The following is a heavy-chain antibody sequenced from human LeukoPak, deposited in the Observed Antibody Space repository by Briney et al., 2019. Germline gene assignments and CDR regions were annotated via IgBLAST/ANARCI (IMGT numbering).Heavy chain of an antibody. J-gene: IGHJ4*02. CDR1: GYSFTSYW. CDR3: ARPSSRAYTSSWYGVDY. CDR2: IYAGDTDT. D-gene: IGHD6-13*01. V-gene: IGHV5-51*01. Sequence: GGSLKISCKGSGYSFTSYWSGGVRQMPGKGLEGMGIIYAGDTDTRYSPSFQGKVPISAAKTISTAYLQCSSLKASDTAMYYCARPSSRAYTSSWYGVDYWGQGTLVTVSS.